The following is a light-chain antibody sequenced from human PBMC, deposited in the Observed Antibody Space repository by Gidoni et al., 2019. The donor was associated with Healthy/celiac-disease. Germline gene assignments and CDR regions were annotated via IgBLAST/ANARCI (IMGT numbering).Light chain of an antibody. CDR3: QQSYSTPQT. V-gene: IGKV1-39*01. J-gene: IGKJ2*01. CDR1: QSISSY. CDR2: AAS. Sequence: DIQMTQSPSSLSASVGDRVTITCRASQSISSYLNWYQQKPGKAPKLLIYAASSLQSGVPSRFSGSGSGTDFTLTNSSLQPEDFATYYCQQSYSTPQTFGQXTKLEIK.